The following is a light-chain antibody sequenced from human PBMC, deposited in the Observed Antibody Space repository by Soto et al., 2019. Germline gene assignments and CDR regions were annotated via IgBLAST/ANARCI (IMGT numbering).Light chain of an antibody. CDR1: QRISTN. V-gene: IGKV3-11*01. Sequence: EIEMTQSPATLSVSPGGRAILSCRASQRISTNLAWYQQKPGQAPRLLIYGASNRATGIPARFSGSGSGTDFTLTISGLEPEDFAIYYCQKRGNWPQFGQGTRLEIK. CDR3: QKRGNWPQ. CDR2: GAS. J-gene: IGKJ5*01.